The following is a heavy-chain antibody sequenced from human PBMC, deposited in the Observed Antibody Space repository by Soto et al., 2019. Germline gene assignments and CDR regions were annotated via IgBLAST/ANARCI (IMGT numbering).Heavy chain of an antibody. J-gene: IGHJ4*02. D-gene: IGHD5-18*01. V-gene: IGHV3-49*03. CDR3: TREEGPGYSYGYDY. CDR2: IRSKAYGGTT. CDR1: GFTFCDYA. Sequence: GGSLRLSCTASGFTFCDYAMSWFRQAPGKGLEWVGFIRSKAYGGTTEYAASVKGRFTISRDDSKSIAYLQMNSLKTEDTAVYYCTREEGPGYSYGYDYWGQGTLVTVSS.